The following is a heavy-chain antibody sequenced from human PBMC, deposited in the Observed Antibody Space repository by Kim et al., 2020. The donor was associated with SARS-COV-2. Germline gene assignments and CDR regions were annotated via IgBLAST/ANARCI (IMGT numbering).Heavy chain of an antibody. D-gene: IGHD3-10*01. J-gene: IGHJ6*02. CDR2: ISGSGGST. CDR1: GFTFSSYA. V-gene: IGHV3-23*01. Sequence: GGSLRLSCAASGFTFSSYAMSWVRQAPGKGLEWVSAISGSGGSTYYADSVKGRFTISRDNSKNTLYLQMNSLRAEDTAVYYCAKDQTHYYGSGSYLRFYYYYYGMDVWGQGTTVTVSS. CDR3: AKDQTHYYGSGSYLRFYYYYYGMDV.